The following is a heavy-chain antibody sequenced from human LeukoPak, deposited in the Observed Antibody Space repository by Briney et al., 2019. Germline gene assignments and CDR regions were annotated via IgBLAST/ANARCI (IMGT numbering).Heavy chain of an antibody. J-gene: IGHJ6*02. CDR2: IYYSGST. D-gene: IGHD5-12*01. CDR1: GGSISSGDYY. V-gene: IGHV4-30-4*01. Sequence: SQTLSLTCTVSGGSISSGDYYWSWIRQPPGKGLEWIGYIYYSGSTYYNPSLKSRVTISVDTSKNQFSLKLSSVTAADTAVYYCARDRVATIPGVVLPYYYYGMDVWGQGTLVTVSS. CDR3: ARDRVATIPGVVLPYYYYGMDV.